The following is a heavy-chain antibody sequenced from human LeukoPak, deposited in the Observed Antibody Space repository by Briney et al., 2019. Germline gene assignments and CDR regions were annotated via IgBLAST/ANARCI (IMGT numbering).Heavy chain of an antibody. CDR1: GVSISSGSNY. J-gene: IGHJ3*02. V-gene: IGHV4-39*07. CDR3: ARVLVRGVIITTRAFDI. CDR2: IYSSGNT. Sequence: SETLSLTCSVSGVSISSGSNYWGWIRQPPGKTLEWIGSIYSSGNTYYNPSLKSRVIILIDTAKNHFSLNLSSVTAADTAVYYCARVLVRGVIITTRAFDIWGQGTMVTVSS. D-gene: IGHD3-10*01.